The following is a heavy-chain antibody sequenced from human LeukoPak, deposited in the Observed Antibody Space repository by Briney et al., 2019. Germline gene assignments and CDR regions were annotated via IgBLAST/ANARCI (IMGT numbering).Heavy chain of an antibody. V-gene: IGHV1-2*04. CDR1: GYTFTGCY. Sequence: ASVKVSCKASGYTFTGCYMHWVRQAPGQGLEWMGWINPNSGGTNYAQKFQGWVTMTRDTSISTAYMELSRLRSDDTAVYYCARASGPAGNYDYVWGSYRYNDDAFDIWGQGTMVTVSS. CDR3: ARASGPAGNYDYVWGSYRYNDDAFDI. CDR2: INPNSGGT. J-gene: IGHJ3*02. D-gene: IGHD3-16*02.